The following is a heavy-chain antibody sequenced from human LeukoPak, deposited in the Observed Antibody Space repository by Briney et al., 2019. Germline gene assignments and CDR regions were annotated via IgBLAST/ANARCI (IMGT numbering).Heavy chain of an antibody. CDR3: ARDRAVATTGGVDY. D-gene: IGHD5-12*01. V-gene: IGHV1-2*02. J-gene: IGHJ4*02. Sequence: GASVKVSCKASGYTFTGYYMHWVRQAPGQGLEWMGWISPNSGGTNYAQKFQGRVTMTRDTSISTAYMELSSLRSDDTAVYYCARDRAVATTGGVDYWGQGTLVTVSS. CDR1: GYTFTGYY. CDR2: ISPNSGGT.